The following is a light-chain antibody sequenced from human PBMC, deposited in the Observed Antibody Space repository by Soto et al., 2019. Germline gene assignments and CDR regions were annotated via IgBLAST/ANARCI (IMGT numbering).Light chain of an antibody. Sequence: EIVLTQSPATLSLSPGERATLSCRASQSVSSYLAWYQQKPGQAPRLLIHDASNRATGIPARFSGSGSGASFTLTISSLEPEDFAVYYCEQRSTWPWTFGQGTKVEIK. CDR3: EQRSTWPWT. J-gene: IGKJ1*01. CDR2: DAS. V-gene: IGKV3-11*01. CDR1: QSVSSY.